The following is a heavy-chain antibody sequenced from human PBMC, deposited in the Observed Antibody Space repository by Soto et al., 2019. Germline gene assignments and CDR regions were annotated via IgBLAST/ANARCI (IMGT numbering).Heavy chain of an antibody. V-gene: IGHV4-34*01. CDR1: GGSFSGYY. CDR3: ARGKWLRSSFDY. D-gene: IGHD5-12*01. CDR2: INHSGST. J-gene: IGHJ4*02. Sequence: QVQLEQWGAGLLKPSETLSLTCAVYGGSFSGYYWSWIRQPPGKGLEWIGEINHSGSTNYNPSLKSRVTISVDTSKNQFSLKLSSMTAADTAVYYCARGKWLRSSFDYWGQGTLVTVSS.